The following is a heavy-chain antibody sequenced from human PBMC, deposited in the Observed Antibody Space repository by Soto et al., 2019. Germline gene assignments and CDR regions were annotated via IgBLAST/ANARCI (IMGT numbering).Heavy chain of an antibody. D-gene: IGHD6-13*01. CDR2: IKSKTDGGTT. V-gene: IGHV3-15*01. CDR1: GFTFSSYG. CDR3: TTDDPINSH. J-gene: IGHJ4*02. Sequence: GGSLRLSCAASGFTFSSYGMHWVRQAPGKGLEWVGRIKSKTDGGTTDYAAPVKGRFTISRDDSENTLYLQMNSLKTEDTAVYYCTTDDPINSHWGQGTLVTVSS.